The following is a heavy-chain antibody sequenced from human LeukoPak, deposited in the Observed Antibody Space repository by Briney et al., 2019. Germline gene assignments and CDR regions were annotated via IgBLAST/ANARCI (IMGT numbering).Heavy chain of an antibody. CDR1: GFTVSSNY. V-gene: IGHV3-53*04. D-gene: IGHD3-22*01. J-gene: IGHJ3*02. CDR2: IYSGGST. Sequence: GSLRLSCAASGFTVSSNYMSWVRQAPGKGLEWVSVIYSGGSTYYADSVKGRFTISRHNSKNTLYLQMNSLRAEDTAVYYCARDGDYYDSSGSPRGAFDIWGQGTMVTVSS. CDR3: ARDGDYYDSSGSPRGAFDI.